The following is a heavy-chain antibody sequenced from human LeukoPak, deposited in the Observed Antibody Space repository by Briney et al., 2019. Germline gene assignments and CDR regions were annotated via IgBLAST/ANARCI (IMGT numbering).Heavy chain of an antibody. J-gene: IGHJ4*02. CDR3: ARDNTVTTYFDN. V-gene: IGHV4-59*01. Sequence: SETLSLTCTVTGASISSYYWSWIRQPPGKGLEWIGYISYSGSTNYSPFLKTRVTISADTSKNQFSLNLSSVTAADTAVYYCARDNTVTTYFDNWGQGILVTVSS. CDR2: ISYSGST. D-gene: IGHD4-17*01. CDR1: GASISSYY.